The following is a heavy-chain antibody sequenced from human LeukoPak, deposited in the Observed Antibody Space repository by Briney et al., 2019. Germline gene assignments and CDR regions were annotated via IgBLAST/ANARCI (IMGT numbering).Heavy chain of an antibody. Sequence: GGSLRLSCAASGFTFSSYSMNWVRQARGKGREGVSSISSSSSYIYYADSVKGRFTISRDNAKNSLYLQMNSLRAEDTAVYYCARSGGCSSTSCSPNFDYWGQGTLVTVSS. CDR1: GFTFSSYS. J-gene: IGHJ4*02. CDR2: ISSSSSYI. CDR3: ARSGGCSSTSCSPNFDY. V-gene: IGHV3-21*01. D-gene: IGHD2-2*01.